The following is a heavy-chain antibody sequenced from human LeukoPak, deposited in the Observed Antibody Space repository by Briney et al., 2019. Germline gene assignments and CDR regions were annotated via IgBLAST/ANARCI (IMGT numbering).Heavy chain of an antibody. V-gene: IGHV4-39*07. D-gene: IGHD5-18*01. CDR2: IYYSGST. J-gene: IGHJ4*02. CDR1: GGSISSSSYY. CDR3: ARNIRGYSYGPVDY. Sequence: SETLSLTCTVSGGSISSSSYYWGWIRQPPGKGLEWIRSIYYSGSTYYNPSLESRVTISVDTSQNQFSLKLSSVTAADTAVYYCARNIRGYSYGPVDYWGQGTLVTVSS.